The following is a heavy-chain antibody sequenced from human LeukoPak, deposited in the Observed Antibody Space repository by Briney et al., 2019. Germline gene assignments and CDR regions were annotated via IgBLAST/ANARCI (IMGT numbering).Heavy chain of an antibody. CDR1: GFTFSDYY. D-gene: IGHD3-22*01. CDR2: ISGSGSTI. CDR3: ARDFLSGYYYDSSGTGYFDY. J-gene: IGHJ4*02. V-gene: IGHV3-11*01. Sequence: GGSLRLSCAASGFTFSDYYMSWIRQAPGKGLEWVSYISGSGSTIYYADSVKGRFTISRDNAKNSLYLQMNSLRAEDTAVYYCARDFLSGYYYDSSGTGYFDYWGQGTLVTVSS.